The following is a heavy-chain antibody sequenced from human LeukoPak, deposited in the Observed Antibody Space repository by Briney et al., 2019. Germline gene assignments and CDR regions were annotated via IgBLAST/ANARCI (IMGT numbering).Heavy chain of an antibody. CDR2: ISNGNT. D-gene: IGHD2-15*01. J-gene: IGHJ5*02. V-gene: IGHV3-23*01. Sequence: GGSLRLSCAASGFPFSNHAMSWVRQPPGKGLEWVAAISNGNTYYADSVRGRFAISRDDSKNMVYLQMNSLRDEDTALYYCVREAGYCASVCLKSNWFDPWGQGTQVIVSS. CDR3: VREAGYCASVCLKSNWFDP. CDR1: GFPFSNHA.